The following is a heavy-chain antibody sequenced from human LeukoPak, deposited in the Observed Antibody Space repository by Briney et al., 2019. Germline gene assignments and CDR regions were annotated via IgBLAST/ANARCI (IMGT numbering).Heavy chain of an antibody. CDR2: IYYSGST. V-gene: IGHV4-39*02. Sequence: SETLSLTCTVSGDSISSSRSYWGWIRQPPGKGLEWIGSIYYSGSTYYNTSLKSRVTISVDTSKNQFSLKLSSVTAADTAVYYCAREYDSSGYYYGDYFDYWGQGTLVTVSS. J-gene: IGHJ4*02. D-gene: IGHD3-22*01. CDR3: AREYDSSGYYYGDYFDY. CDR1: GDSISSSRSY.